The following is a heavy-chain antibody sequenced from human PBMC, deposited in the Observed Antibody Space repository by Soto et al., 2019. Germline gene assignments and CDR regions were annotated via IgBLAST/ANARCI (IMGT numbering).Heavy chain of an antibody. CDR2: IYYNGNT. CDR1: GGSISSSSYY. CDR3: GRLNGYCASTGCHGYYGMDV. D-gene: IGHD2-2*03. J-gene: IGHJ6*02. Sequence: SETLSLTCNVAGGSISSSSYYGGWIRQPPGKGLEWIGSIYYNGNTYDNPSLKSRVTMSVDTFENHFSLKLSSVTAADTAVYYCGRLNGYCASTGCHGYYGMDVWGQGTTVTVS. V-gene: IGHV4-39*02.